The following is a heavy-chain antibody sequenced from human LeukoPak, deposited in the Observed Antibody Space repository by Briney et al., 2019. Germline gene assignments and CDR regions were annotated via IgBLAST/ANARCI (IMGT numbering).Heavy chain of an antibody. CDR1: GGSISSGGYS. CDR3: ARGRWFGELLYPFDY. Sequence: PSQTLSLTCAVSGGSISSGGYSWSWIRQPPGKGLEWIGYIYHSGSTYYNPSRKSRVTISVDRSKNQFSLKLSSVTAADTAVYYCARGRWFGELLYPFDYWGQGTLVTVSS. V-gene: IGHV4-30-2*01. D-gene: IGHD3-10*01. J-gene: IGHJ4*02. CDR2: IYHSGST.